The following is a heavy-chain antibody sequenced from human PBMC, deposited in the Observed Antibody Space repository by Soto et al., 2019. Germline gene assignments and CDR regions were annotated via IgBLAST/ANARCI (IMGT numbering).Heavy chain of an antibody. Sequence: GSLRLSCAASGFTFSSYAMHWVRQAPGKGLEWVAVISYDGSNKYYADSVKGRFTISRDNSKNTLYLQMNSLRAEDTAVYYCARAAATITYLDYWGQGTLVTVS. V-gene: IGHV3-30-3*01. CDR1: GFTFSSYA. J-gene: IGHJ4*02. CDR2: ISYDGSNK. D-gene: IGHD5-12*01. CDR3: ARAAATITYLDY.